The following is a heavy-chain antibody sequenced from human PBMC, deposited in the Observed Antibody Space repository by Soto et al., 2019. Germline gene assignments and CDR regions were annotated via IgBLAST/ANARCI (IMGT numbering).Heavy chain of an antibody. CDR3: VGGRGRLVGFDY. V-gene: IGHV4-34*01. D-gene: IGHD1-26*01. J-gene: IGHJ4*02. Sequence: QVQLQQWGAGLLKPSETLSLTCGVNADSFSNYYWIWISQPPGKGLEWIGEIDHSGNTNYSPSLKSRVTMSFDTSKNQFSLRLTSVTAADTAVYYCVGGRGRLVGFDYWGQGTLFTVSS. CDR2: IDHSGNT. CDR1: ADSFSNYY.